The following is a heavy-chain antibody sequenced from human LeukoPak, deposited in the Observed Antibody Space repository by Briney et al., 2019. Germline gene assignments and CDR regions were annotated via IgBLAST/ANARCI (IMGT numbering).Heavy chain of an antibody. CDR1: GLIFDDHG. J-gene: IGHJ4*02. D-gene: IGHD3-22*01. CDR3: VRHSNYESSGQFDY. CDR2: INWNGGST. V-gene: IGHV3-20*04. Sequence: GGSLRLSCAASGLIFDDHGMSWVRQAPGKGLEWVSGINWNGGSTGYADSVKGRFTISRDNAKNSLHLQMNSLRVEDTALYYCVRHSNYESSGQFDYWGQGTLVTVSS.